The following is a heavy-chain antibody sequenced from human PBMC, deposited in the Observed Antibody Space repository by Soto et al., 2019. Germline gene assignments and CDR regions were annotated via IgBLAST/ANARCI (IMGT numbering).Heavy chain of an antibody. CDR1: GGTFSSYA. V-gene: IGHV1-69*01. CDR2: IIPIFGTA. D-gene: IGHD2-15*01. Sequence: QVQLVQSGAEVKKPGSSVKVSCKASGGTFSSYAISWVRQAPGQGLEWMGGIIPIFGTANYAQKFQGRVTITAAESTSTAYMELSSLRSEDTAVYYCAGTYCSGGSCYPKPNYYYGMDVWGQGTTVTVSS. CDR3: AGTYCSGGSCYPKPNYYYGMDV. J-gene: IGHJ6*02.